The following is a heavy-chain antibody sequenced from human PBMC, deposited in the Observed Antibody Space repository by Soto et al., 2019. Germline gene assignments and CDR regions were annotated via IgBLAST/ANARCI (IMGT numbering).Heavy chain of an antibody. J-gene: IGHJ4*02. CDR1: GGAISSGGYS. V-gene: IGHV4-30-2*01. D-gene: IGHD6-19*01. CDR3: ASAGGLGAVAADY. CDR2: IYHSGST. Sequence: QLQLQESGSGLVKTSQTLSLTCTVSGGAISSGGYSWSWIRQPPGKGLEWIGDIYHSGSTYYNPSLKSRVTISVDSSKNQFSLRLSSVTAADTAVYYCASAGGLGAVAADYWGQGTLVTVSS.